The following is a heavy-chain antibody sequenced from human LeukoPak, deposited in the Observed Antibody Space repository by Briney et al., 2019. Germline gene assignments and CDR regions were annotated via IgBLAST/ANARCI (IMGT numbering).Heavy chain of an antibody. V-gene: IGHV1-69*13. J-gene: IGHJ4*02. Sequence: ASVKVSCKASGYIFSSYDFIWVRQAPGQGLEWMGGIIPIFGTANYAQKFQGRVTITADESTSTAYMELSSLRSEDTAVYYCAREVNRPIFGVVSMYYFDYWGQGTLVTVSS. D-gene: IGHD3-3*01. CDR3: AREVNRPIFGVVSMYYFDY. CDR2: IIPIFGTA. CDR1: GYIFSSYD.